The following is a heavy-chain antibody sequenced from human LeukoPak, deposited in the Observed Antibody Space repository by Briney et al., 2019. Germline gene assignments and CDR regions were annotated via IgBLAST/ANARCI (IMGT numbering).Heavy chain of an antibody. V-gene: IGHV3-30*18. CDR3: VKGRSSWYADPFHI. D-gene: IGHD6-13*01. Sequence: GGSLRLSCAASGFTFSSYGMHWVRQAPGKGLEWVAVISYDGSNKYYADSVKGRFTISRDNSKNTLYLQMSSLRVEDTAVYYCVKGRSSWYADPFHIWGQGTMVTVSS. CDR1: GFTFSSYG. J-gene: IGHJ3*02. CDR2: ISYDGSNK.